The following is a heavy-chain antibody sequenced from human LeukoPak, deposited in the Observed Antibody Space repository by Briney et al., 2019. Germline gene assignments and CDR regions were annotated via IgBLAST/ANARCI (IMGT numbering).Heavy chain of an antibody. CDR2: IYGSGST. V-gene: IGHV4-59*12. CDR1: GGSISSYY. J-gene: IGHJ4*02. CDR3: ARSIAVAGLFDY. D-gene: IGHD6-19*01. Sequence: SETLSLTCTVSGGSISSYYWSWIRQPPGKGLEWIGHIYGSGSTNYNPSLKSRVTLSVDKSNNQFSLKLSSLTAADTAVYYCARSIAVAGLFDYWGQGTLVTVSS.